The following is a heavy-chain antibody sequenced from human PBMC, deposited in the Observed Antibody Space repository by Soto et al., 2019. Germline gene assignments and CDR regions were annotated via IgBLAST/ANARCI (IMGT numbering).Heavy chain of an antibody. CDR1: GGSISSSSYY. CDR3: ARHNYGDYAGYYYYYMDV. Sequence: SETLSLTCTVSGGSISSSSYYWGWIRQPPGKGLEWIGSIYYSGSTYYNPSLKSRVTISVDTSKNQFSLKLSSVTAADNAVYYCARHNYGDYAGYYYYYMDVWGKGTTVTVSS. CDR2: IYYSGST. V-gene: IGHV4-39*01. J-gene: IGHJ6*03. D-gene: IGHD4-17*01.